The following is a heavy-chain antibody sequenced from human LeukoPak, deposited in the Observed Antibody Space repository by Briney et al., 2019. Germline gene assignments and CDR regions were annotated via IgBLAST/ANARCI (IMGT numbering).Heavy chain of an antibody. J-gene: IGHJ5*02. V-gene: IGHV4-59*01. D-gene: IGHD3-10*01. Sequence: KPSETLSLTCTVSGGSISSYYWSWIRQPPGKGLEWIGYIYYSGSTNYNPSLKSRVTISVDTSKNQFSLKLSSVTAADTAVYYCAREYYYGSGSHHRWFDPWGQGTLVTVSS. CDR1: GGSISSYY. CDR3: AREYYYGSGSHHRWFDP. CDR2: IYYSGST.